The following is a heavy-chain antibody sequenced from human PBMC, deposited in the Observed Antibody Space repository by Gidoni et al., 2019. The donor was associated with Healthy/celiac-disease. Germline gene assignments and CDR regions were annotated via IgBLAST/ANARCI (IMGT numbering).Heavy chain of an antibody. Sequence: QVQLVQSGAEVRKPGSSVKVSCKASGGPLTSYAICWVRQAPGQGLEWMGGIIPISGTANYAQKFQGRVTITADESTSTAYMELSSLRSEDTAVYYCASGYGDYVDYYYYGMDVWGQGTTVTVSS. D-gene: IGHD4-17*01. CDR1: GGPLTSYA. CDR3: ASGYGDYVDYYYYGMDV. CDR2: IIPISGTA. J-gene: IGHJ6*02. V-gene: IGHV1-69*01.